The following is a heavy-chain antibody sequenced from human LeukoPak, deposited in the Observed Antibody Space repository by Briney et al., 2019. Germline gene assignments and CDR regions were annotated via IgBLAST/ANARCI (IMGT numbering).Heavy chain of an antibody. D-gene: IGHD3-22*01. CDR3: AREPGFDSSGYLNWFDP. J-gene: IGHJ5*02. V-gene: IGHV4-59*01. CDR1: GGSISSYY. Sequence: PSETLSLTCTVSGGSISSYYWSWIRQPPGKGLEWIACISYSGSTKYNPSLKSRVTISVDTSKNQLSLKLSSVTAAETAVYYCAREPGFDSSGYLNWFDPWGQGTLVTVSS. CDR2: ISYSGST.